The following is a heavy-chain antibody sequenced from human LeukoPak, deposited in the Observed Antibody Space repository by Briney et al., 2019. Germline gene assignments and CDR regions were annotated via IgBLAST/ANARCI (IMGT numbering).Heavy chain of an antibody. CDR1: GGSISSSSYY. CDR2: IYYSGST. Sequence: PSETLSLTCTVSGGSISSSSYYWGWIRQPPGKGLEWIGSIYYSGSTYYNPSLKSRVTISVDTSKNQFSLKLSSVTAADTAVYYCARDRIVFTMIVVPITTGEYYYGMDVWGQGTTVTVSS. CDR3: ARDRIVFTMIVVPITTGEYYYGMDV. D-gene: IGHD3-22*01. V-gene: IGHV4-39*07. J-gene: IGHJ6*02.